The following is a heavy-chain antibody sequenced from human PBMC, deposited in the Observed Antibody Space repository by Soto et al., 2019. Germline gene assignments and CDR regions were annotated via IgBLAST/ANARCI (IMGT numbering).Heavy chain of an antibody. CDR3: ARDRRKLVVAATPYYFDY. CDR1: GGTCSSDS. V-gene: IGHV1-69*13. CDR2: IIPIFGTA. J-gene: IGHJ4*02. Sequence: SVKVSCKASGGTCSSDSISWVRQAPGQGLEWMGGIIPIFGTANYAQKFQGRVTITADESTSTAYMELSSLRSEGTAVYYCARDRRKLVVAATPYYFDYWGQGTLVTVSS. D-gene: IGHD2-15*01.